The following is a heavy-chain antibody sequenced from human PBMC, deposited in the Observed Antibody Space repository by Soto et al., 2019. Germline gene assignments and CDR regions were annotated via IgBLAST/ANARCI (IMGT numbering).Heavy chain of an antibody. Sequence: QVQLQESGPGLVKPSGTLSLTCAVSGDSISSSNWWSWVRQAPGKGLEWIGEIYHSGATTYNPSLKSRATISVDPSKNHFSLKLTSVTAAATAVYFCARDLGTGTDFWGRGTRVTVAS. CDR2: IYHSGAT. V-gene: IGHV4-4*02. CDR1: GDSISSSNW. CDR3: ARDLGTGTDF. D-gene: IGHD1-1*01. J-gene: IGHJ4*02.